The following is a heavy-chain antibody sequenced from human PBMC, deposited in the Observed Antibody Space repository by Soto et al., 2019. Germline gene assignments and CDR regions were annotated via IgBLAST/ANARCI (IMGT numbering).Heavy chain of an antibody. CDR2: ISSDGNNK. V-gene: IGHV3-30-3*01. D-gene: IGHD5-12*01. J-gene: IGHJ4*02. CDR1: EFSFNNYA. CDR3: ATWTLPLSWNWLQSAAGKFDY. Sequence: QVHLVESGGGVVRPGTSLRVSCSASEFSFNNYAVHWVRQAPGEGLEWVALISSDGNNKYYPDSVRGRFTISRDHSNNTVYLKMHSLRVDDTAVYYCATWTLPLSWNWLQSAAGKFDYWGQGTLVTVSS.